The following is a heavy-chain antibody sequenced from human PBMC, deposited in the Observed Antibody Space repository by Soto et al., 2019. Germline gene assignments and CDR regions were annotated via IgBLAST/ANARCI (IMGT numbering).Heavy chain of an antibody. V-gene: IGHV1-46*03. Sequence: QVQLVQSGAEVKKPGASVKVSCKASGYTFTNYYMHWVRQAPGQGLVWMGIINPSGGSTSYAQKFQGRVTMTRDTSTSTVYMELSSLRSEDTAVYYCARSERTTVTTWGFDYWGQGTLVTVSS. CDR1: GYTFTNYY. CDR2: INPSGGST. D-gene: IGHD4-17*01. J-gene: IGHJ4*02. CDR3: ARSERTTVTTWGFDY.